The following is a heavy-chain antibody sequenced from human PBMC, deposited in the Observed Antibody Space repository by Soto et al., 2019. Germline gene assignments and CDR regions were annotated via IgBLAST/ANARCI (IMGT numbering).Heavy chain of an antibody. V-gene: IGHV3-73*01. CDR3: TRSLYDILTGYYRAFDY. J-gene: IGHJ4*02. Sequence: PGGSVRLSCAASGFTFSGSAMHWVRQASGKGLEWVGRIRSKANSYATAYAASVKGRFTISRDDSKNTAYLQMNSLKTEDTAVYYCTRSLYDILTGYYRAFDYWGQGTLVTVS. D-gene: IGHD3-9*01. CDR1: GFTFSGSA. CDR2: IRSKANSYAT.